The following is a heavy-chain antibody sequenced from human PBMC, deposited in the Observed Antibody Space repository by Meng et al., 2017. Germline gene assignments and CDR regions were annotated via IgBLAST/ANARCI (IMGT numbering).Heavy chain of an antibody. V-gene: IGHV4-34*01. Sequence: SETLSLTCAAYGGSFSGYYWSWIRQPPGKGLEWIGEINHSGSTNYNPSLKSRVTISVDTSKNQFSLKLSSVTAADTAVYYCARGQGGLRGYCSGTSCYLGIYYFDYWGQGTLVTVSS. D-gene: IGHD2-2*01. J-gene: IGHJ4*02. CDR1: GGSFSGYY. CDR3: ARGQGGLRGYCSGTSCYLGIYYFDY. CDR2: INHSGST.